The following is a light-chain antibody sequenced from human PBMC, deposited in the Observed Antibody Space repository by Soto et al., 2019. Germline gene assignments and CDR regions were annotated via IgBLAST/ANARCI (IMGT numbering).Light chain of an antibody. CDR2: GAS. CDR1: QSVSSSS. CDR3: QQYGSSGT. J-gene: IGKJ1*01. V-gene: IGKV3-20*01. Sequence: EIVLTHSPGTLYLSPLERATLXYRASQSVSSSSLAWYQQKPGQSPRLLIYGASNRATGIPDRFSGSGSGTDFTLTISRLEPEDFAVYYCQQYGSSGTFGQGTKVDIK.